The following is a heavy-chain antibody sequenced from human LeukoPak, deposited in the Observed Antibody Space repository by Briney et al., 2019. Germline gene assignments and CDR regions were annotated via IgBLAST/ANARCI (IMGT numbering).Heavy chain of an antibody. J-gene: IGHJ4*02. D-gene: IGHD3-3*01. CDR2: ISNDGSRK. CDR3: ARDRAWNYFDY. V-gene: IGHV3-30*03. CDR1: GFTFSRHG. Sequence: GRSLRLSCAPSGFTFSRHGMHWVRQAPGKGLEWVAIISNDGSRKYYAHSVEGRFTISRDNSKNTLYLQMDSLRAEDTAVYYCARDRAWNYFDYWDQGTLVTVSS.